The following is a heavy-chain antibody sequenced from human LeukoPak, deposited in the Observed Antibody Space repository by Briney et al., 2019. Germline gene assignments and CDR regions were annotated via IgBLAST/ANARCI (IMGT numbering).Heavy chain of an antibody. CDR3: AKAKFGSSSSGWLLDY. CDR1: GFTFDDYA. D-gene: IGHD6-19*01. J-gene: IGHJ4*02. CDR2: ISWDGGST. Sequence: GGSLRLSCAASGFTFDDYAMHWVRHAPGKGLEWVSLISWDGGSTYYADSVKGRFTISRDNSKNSLYLQMNSLRAEDTALYYCAKAKFGSSSSGWLLDYWGQGTLVTVSS. V-gene: IGHV3-43D*04.